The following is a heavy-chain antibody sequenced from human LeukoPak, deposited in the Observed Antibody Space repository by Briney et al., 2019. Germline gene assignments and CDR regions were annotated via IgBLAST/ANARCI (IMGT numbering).Heavy chain of an antibody. CDR3: ASFSSSSQREVDY. J-gene: IGHJ4*02. D-gene: IGHD6-6*01. CDR2: IYTSGST. Sequence: SQTLSLTCTVSGGSISSGSYYWSWIRQPAGKGLEWIGRIYTSGSTNSNPSLKSRVTISVDTSKNQFSLKLSSVTAADTAVYYCASFSSSSQREVDYWGQGTLVTVSS. V-gene: IGHV4-61*02. CDR1: GGSISSGSYY.